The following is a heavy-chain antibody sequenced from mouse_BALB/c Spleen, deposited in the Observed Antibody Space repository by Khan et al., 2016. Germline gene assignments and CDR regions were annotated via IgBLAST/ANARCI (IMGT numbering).Heavy chain of an antibody. D-gene: IGHD1-1*01. J-gene: IGHJ4*01. Sequence: VQLQQSGAELVKPGASVKLSCTAAGFNIKDTYMYWVKQRPEQGLEWIGRISPANGNTKYDPKFQGKATITAATTSDTACRQLSSLTSEEPAVNYCVRELLTHYRGQAPSVTVAP. CDR3: VRELLTHY. CDR1: GFNIKDTY. CDR2: ISPANGNT. V-gene: IGHV14-3*02.